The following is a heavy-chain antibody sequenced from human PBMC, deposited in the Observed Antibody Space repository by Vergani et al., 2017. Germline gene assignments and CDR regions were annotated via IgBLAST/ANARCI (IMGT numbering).Heavy chain of an antibody. CDR2: IYPGDSDT. D-gene: IGHD6-6*01. CDR1: GYSFTSYW. Sequence: EVQLVQSGAEVKKPGESLKISCKGSGYSFTSYWIAWVRQMPGKGLEWMGIIYPGDSDTRYSPSFQGQVTISADKSITTAYLQWSSLKASDTAMYYCARSGGSSVYYYYYMDVWGKGTTVTVSS. CDR3: ARSGGSSVYYYYYMDV. V-gene: IGHV5-51*01. J-gene: IGHJ6*03.